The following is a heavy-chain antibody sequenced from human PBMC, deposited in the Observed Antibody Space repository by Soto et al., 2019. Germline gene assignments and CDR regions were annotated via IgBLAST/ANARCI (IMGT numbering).Heavy chain of an antibody. Sequence: QVQLQESGPGLVKPSETLSLTCTVSGGSISSYYWSWIRQPPGKGLEWIGYIYYSGSSNYNPSLKRRVTISVDTSKNPFSLKLSSVTAADTAVYYCARGKALRYYYYGMDVWGQGTTVTVSS. CDR1: GGSISSYY. CDR3: ARGKALRYYYYGMDV. J-gene: IGHJ6*02. D-gene: IGHD4-17*01. CDR2: IYYSGSS. V-gene: IGHV4-59*01.